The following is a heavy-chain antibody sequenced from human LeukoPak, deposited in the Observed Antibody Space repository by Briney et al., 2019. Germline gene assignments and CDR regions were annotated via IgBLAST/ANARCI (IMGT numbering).Heavy chain of an antibody. CDR2: IYYSGST. CDR3: ARDQDDGSGTSHWFDP. D-gene: IGHD3-10*01. CDR1: GGSISSGGYY. V-gene: IGHV4-31*03. Sequence: SQTLSLTCTVSGGSISSGGYYWSWIRQHPGKGLEWIGYIYYSGSTYYNPSLKSRVTLSVDTSKNQFSLKLSSVTAADTAVYYCARDQDDGSGTSHWFDPWGQGTLVTVSS. J-gene: IGHJ5*02.